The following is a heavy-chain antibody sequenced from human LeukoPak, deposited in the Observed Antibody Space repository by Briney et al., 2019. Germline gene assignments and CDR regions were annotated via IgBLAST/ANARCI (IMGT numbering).Heavy chain of an antibody. CDR2: MNPNSGNT. CDR1: VYTFTRYD. D-gene: IGHD3-22*01. J-gene: IGHJ4*02. CDR3: VREPENSPSTSSYDL. V-gene: IGHV1-8*01. Sequence: AAVNVSCKASVYTFTRYDLNWVRQATGQGLEWMGLMNPNSGNTGYAQKFQGRVTMTRDTSINMAYMELSGLRSEDNGVYYCVREPENSPSTSSYDLWGQGTLVTVS.